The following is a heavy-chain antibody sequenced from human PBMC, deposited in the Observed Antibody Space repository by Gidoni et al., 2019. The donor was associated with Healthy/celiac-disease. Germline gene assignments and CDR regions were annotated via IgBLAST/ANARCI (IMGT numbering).Heavy chain of an antibody. Sequence: QVQLQQWGAGLLKPSETLSLTCAVYGGSFSGYYWSWIRQPPGKGLEWIGEINHSGSTNYNPSLKSRVTISVDTSKNQFSLKLSSVTAADTAVYYCARDGVRGAPPYYFDYWGQGTLVTVSS. CDR1: GGSFSGYY. CDR2: INHSGST. CDR3: ARDGVRGAPPYYFDY. J-gene: IGHJ4*02. V-gene: IGHV4-34*01. D-gene: IGHD3-10*01.